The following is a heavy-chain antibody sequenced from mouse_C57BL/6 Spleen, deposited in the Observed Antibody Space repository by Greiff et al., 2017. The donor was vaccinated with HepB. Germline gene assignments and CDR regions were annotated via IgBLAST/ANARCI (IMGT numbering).Heavy chain of an antibody. J-gene: IGHJ3*01. CDR3: TTLDSNYLVFAY. CDR2: IDPEDGDT. V-gene: IGHV14-1*01. Sequence: VHVKQSGAELVRPGASVKLSCTASGFNIKDYYMHWVKQRPEQGLEWIGRIDPEDGDTEYAPKFQGKATMTADTSSNTAYLQLSSLTSEDTAVYYCTTLDSNYLVFAYWGQGTLVTVSA. D-gene: IGHD2-5*01. CDR1: GFNIKDYY.